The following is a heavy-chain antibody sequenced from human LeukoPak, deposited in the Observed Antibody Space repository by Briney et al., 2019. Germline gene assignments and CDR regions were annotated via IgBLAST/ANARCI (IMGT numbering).Heavy chain of an antibody. CDR1: GDSVSSNSGA. CDR2: TYYRSKWDD. J-gene: IGHJ3*02. Sequence: SQTLSLTCAISGDSVSSNSGAWNWIRQSPSRGLEWLGRTYYRSKWDDDYAVSVKSRITTNPDTSKNQFSLQLNSVTPDDTAVYFCAREVGFTGITDAFDIWGQGTMVTVSS. D-gene: IGHD1-7*01. CDR3: AREVGFTGITDAFDI. V-gene: IGHV6-1*01.